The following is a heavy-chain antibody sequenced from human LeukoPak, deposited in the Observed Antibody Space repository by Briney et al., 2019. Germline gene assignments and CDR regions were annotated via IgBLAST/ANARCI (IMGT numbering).Heavy chain of an antibody. CDR1: GYTFTSYG. J-gene: IGHJ6*03. Sequence: ASVKVSCKASGYTFTSYGISWVRQAPGQGLEWMGWISAYNGNTNYAQKLQGRVTMTTDTSTSTAYMELRSLRSEDTAVYYCARVPEFYYGSGSYYGYYMDVWGKGTTVTVSS. CDR2: ISAYNGNT. V-gene: IGHV1-18*01. D-gene: IGHD3-10*01. CDR3: ARVPEFYYGSGSYYGYYMDV.